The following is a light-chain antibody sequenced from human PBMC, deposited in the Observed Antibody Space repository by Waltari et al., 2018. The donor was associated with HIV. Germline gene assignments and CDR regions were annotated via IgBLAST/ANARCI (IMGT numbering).Light chain of an antibody. CDR2: EVN. Sequence: QPALTQPPSASGSPGQSVTISCPGPSRDIGPYTYVSWYQQHPGRAPNLLIYEVNKRPSGVPDRFSGSKSANTASLTVSGLQVADEADYYCSSYAGNNNYVFGTGTRVTVL. V-gene: IGLV2-8*01. J-gene: IGLJ1*01. CDR3: SSYAGNNNYV. CDR1: SRDIGPYTY.